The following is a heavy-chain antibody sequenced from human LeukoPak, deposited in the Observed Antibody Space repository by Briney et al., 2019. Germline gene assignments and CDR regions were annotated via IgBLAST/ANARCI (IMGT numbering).Heavy chain of an antibody. CDR2: INPNSGGT. Sequence: GASVKVSCKASGYTFTGYYMHWARQAPGQGLEWMGRINPNSGGTNYAQKFQGRVTMTRDTSISTAYMELSGLRSDDTAVYYCARASDSTYYFDYWGQGTLVTVSS. CDR3: ARASDSTYYFDY. CDR1: GYTFTGYY. V-gene: IGHV1-2*06. J-gene: IGHJ4*02. D-gene: IGHD2-21*01.